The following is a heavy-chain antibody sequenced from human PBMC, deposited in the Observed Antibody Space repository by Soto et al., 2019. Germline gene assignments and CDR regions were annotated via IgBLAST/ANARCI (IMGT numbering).Heavy chain of an antibody. CDR1: GFTFSSYG. Sequence: GGSLRLSCAASGFTFSSYGMHWVRQAPGKGLEWVAVISYDGSNKYYADSVKGRFTISRDNSKNTLYLQMNSLRAEDTAVYYCAKDFALGVVITTPHFDYWGQGTLVTVSS. CDR3: AKDFALGVVITTPHFDY. J-gene: IGHJ4*02. CDR2: ISYDGSNK. D-gene: IGHD3-3*01. V-gene: IGHV3-30*18.